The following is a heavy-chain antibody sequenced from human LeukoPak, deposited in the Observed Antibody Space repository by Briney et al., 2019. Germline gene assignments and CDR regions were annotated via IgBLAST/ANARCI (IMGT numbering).Heavy chain of an antibody. CDR2: INPNSGGT. CDR1: GYTFTGYY. CDR3: ARDLAYAFDI. J-gene: IGHJ3*02. Sequence: ASVKVSCMASGYTFTGYYMHWERQAPGQGLEWMGRINPNSGGTNYAQKFQDRVTMTRDTSINTAYMELSRLRSDDTAVYYCARDLAYAFDIWGQGTVVTVSS. V-gene: IGHV1-2*06.